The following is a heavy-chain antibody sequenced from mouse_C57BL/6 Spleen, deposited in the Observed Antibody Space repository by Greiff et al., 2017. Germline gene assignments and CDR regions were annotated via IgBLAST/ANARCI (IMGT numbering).Heavy chain of an antibody. Sequence: VKLQESGPELVKPGASVKISCKASGYAFSSSWMNWVKQRPGKGLEWIGRIYPGDGDTNYNGKFKGKATLTADKSSSTAYMQLSSLTSEDSAVYFCAYDYGRGASMDYWGQGTSVTVSS. J-gene: IGHJ4*01. CDR1: GYAFSSSW. V-gene: IGHV1-82*01. D-gene: IGHD2-4*01. CDR3: AYDYGRGASMDY. CDR2: IYPGDGDT.